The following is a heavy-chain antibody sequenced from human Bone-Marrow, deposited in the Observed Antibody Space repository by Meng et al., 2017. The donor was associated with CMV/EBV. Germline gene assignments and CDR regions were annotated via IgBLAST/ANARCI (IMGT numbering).Heavy chain of an antibody. J-gene: IGHJ4*02. CDR2: IYYSGST. Sequence: VSGGSISSGGYCWSWIRQHPGKGLEWIGYIYYSGSTYYNPSLKSRVTISVDTSKNQFSLKLSSVTAADTAVYYCARGQGSSSSGWGYWGQGTLVTVSS. CDR1: GGSISSGGYC. V-gene: IGHV4-31*02. CDR3: ARGQGSSSSGWGY. D-gene: IGHD6-6*01.